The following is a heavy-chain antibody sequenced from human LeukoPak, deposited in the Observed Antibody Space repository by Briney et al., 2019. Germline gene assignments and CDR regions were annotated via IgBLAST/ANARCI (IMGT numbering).Heavy chain of an antibody. J-gene: IGHJ3*02. CDR3: ARDFYDTSTYYYVDAFDI. CDR2: IYYSGNT. V-gene: IGHV4-59*01. Sequence: SETLSLTCTVFGDSIGSYSWNWIRQPPGKGLEWIGYIYYSGNTNYNPSPKSRVTISVDTSKNQFSLKLSSVTAADTAVYYCARDFYDTSTYYYVDAFDIWGQGTMVTVSS. D-gene: IGHD3-22*01. CDR1: GDSIGSYS.